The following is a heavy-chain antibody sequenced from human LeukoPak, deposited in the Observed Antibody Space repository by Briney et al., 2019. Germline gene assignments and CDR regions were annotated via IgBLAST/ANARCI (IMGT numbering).Heavy chain of an antibody. CDR3: ARGHSPFDY. J-gene: IGHJ4*02. V-gene: IGHV4-59*11. Sequence: SETLSLTCNVSGGSISSHYWSWIRQPPGKGLEWIGYIYYSGSTNYNPSLKSRVTISVDTSKNQFSLKLSSVTAADTAVYYCARGHSPFDYWGQGTLVTVSS. CDR2: IYYSGST. D-gene: IGHD2-21*01. CDR1: GGSISSHY.